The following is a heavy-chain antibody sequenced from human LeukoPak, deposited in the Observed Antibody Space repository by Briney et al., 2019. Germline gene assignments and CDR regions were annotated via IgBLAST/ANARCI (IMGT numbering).Heavy chain of an antibody. Sequence: KPSETLSLTCTVSGGSISSYYYNWIRQPAGKGLEWIGRIYTSGSTNYNPSLKSRVSMSVDTSKNQFSLKLSSMTAADTAVYYCARDGTGYTSGWYPFDYWGQGTLVTVSS. CDR2: IYTSGST. CDR1: GGSISSYY. V-gene: IGHV4-4*07. J-gene: IGHJ4*02. CDR3: ARDGTGYTSGWYPFDY. D-gene: IGHD6-19*01.